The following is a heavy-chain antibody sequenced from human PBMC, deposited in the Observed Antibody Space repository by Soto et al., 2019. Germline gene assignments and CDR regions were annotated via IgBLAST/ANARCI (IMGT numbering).Heavy chain of an antibody. CDR2: ISYNGGNR. D-gene: IGHD2-15*01. Sequence: QVQLVESAGGVVQPGRSLRLSCAASGFTFSNYAMHWVRQAPGKGLECVAVISYNGGNRFYRDYVKGRFTISRDNSKNTVHLQIDSLRYEDAAVYYCARGDREDTAVVIGVRPGEYGVDVWGQGTTVTVSS. J-gene: IGHJ6*02. CDR3: ARGDREDTAVVIGVRPGEYGVDV. CDR1: GFTFSNYA. V-gene: IGHV3-30*04.